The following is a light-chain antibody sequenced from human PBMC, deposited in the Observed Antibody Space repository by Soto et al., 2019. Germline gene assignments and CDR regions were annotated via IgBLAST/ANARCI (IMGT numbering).Light chain of an antibody. CDR2: EVT. CDR3: SSYSGTNNVV. CDR1: SSDVGGYNY. V-gene: IGLV2-8*02. J-gene: IGLJ2*01. Sequence: QSALTQPPSASRSPGQSVTTSCTGTSSDVGGYNYVSWYQQHPGEAPKLIIYEVTKRPSGVPDRFSGSKSGNTASLTVSGLQAEDEADYYCSSYSGTNNVVFGGGTQLTV.